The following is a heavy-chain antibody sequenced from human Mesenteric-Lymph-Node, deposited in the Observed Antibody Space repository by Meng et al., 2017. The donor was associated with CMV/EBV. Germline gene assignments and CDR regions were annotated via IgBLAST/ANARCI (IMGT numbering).Heavy chain of an antibody. CDR1: GFTFSSYA. V-gene: IGHV3-30-3*01. D-gene: IGHD2-2*01. CDR3: ARGVFRYCSSTSCYQNYYYGMDV. Sequence: GGSLRLSCAASGFTFSSYAMHWVRQAPGKGLEWVAVISYDGSNKYYADSVKGRFTISRDNSKNTLYLQMNSLRAEDTAVYYCARGVFRYCSSTSCYQNYYYGMDVWGQGTTVTVSS. J-gene: IGHJ6*02. CDR2: ISYDGSNK.